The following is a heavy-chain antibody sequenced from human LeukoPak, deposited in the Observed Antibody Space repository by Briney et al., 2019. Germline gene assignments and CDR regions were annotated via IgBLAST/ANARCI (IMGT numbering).Heavy chain of an antibody. CDR1: GITFSNYW. CDR2: IKKDGTEK. V-gene: IGHV3-7*01. J-gene: IGHJ4*02. CDR3: ARDLTYGGKRGYYFDY. D-gene: IGHD4-23*01. Sequence: GGSLRLSCAASGITFSNYWMSWVRQAPGKGLEWVANIKKDGTEKYYVDSVKGRFTISRDNAKNSLYLQMNSLRAEDTAVYYCARDLTYGGKRGYYFDYWGQGTLVTVSS.